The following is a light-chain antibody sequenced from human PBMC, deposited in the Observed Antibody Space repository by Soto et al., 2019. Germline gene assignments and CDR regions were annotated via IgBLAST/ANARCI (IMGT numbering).Light chain of an antibody. CDR1: QSVGSD. CDR3: QKYNNWPFS. J-gene: IGKJ5*01. Sequence: EIVLTHSPGILSVSPWERVTLSFRASQSVGSDLAWYQQKPGQAPRLLSYGASTRATGIPARFSGSGSGTEFTLTISGLQSEDFALYFCQKYNNWPFSFGTGTRLEIK. V-gene: IGKV3-15*01. CDR2: GAS.